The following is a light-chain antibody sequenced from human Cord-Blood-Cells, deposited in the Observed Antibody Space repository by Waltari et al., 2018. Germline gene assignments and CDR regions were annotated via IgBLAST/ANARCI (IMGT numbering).Light chain of an antibody. CDR2: WAS. J-gene: IGKJ3*01. Sequence: DIVMTQSPDSLAVSLGERATIKCKSSQSVLYSSNNKNYLAWYQQKPGQPPKLLIYWASTRESGVPDRFSGSGSGTDFTLTISSLQAEDVAVYYCQQYYSLLTFGPGTKVDIK. V-gene: IGKV4-1*01. CDR3: QQYYSLLT. CDR1: QSVLYSSNNKNY.